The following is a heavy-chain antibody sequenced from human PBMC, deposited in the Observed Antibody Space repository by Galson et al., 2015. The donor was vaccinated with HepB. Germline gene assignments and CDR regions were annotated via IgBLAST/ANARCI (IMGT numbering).Heavy chain of an antibody. D-gene: IGHD3-22*01. Sequence: SLRLSCAVSRFTVDAYEMHWVRQAPGKGLEWVAVMSIDGRRQVYIDSVKGRFSISRDSSKNTLYLEVNSLGVDDTAVYYCARDMIPASPDYFDYWGRGTLVTVSS. CDR3: ARDMIPASPDYFDY. V-gene: IGHV3-30*04. J-gene: IGHJ4*02. CDR1: RFTVDAYE. CDR2: MSIDGRRQ.